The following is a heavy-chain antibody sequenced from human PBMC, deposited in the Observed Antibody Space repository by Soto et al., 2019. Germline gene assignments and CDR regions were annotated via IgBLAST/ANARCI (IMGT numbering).Heavy chain of an antibody. J-gene: IGHJ1*01. V-gene: IGHV5-51*01. CDR3: AITSANYYDSSGYYGTEYFQH. CDR2: IYPGDSDT. Sequence: PGESLKISCKGSGYSFTSYWIGWVRQMPGKGLEWMGIIYPGDSDTRYSPSFQGQVTISADKSISTTYLQWSSLKASDTAMYYCAITSANYYDSSGYYGTEYFQHWGQGTLVTVSS. D-gene: IGHD3-22*01. CDR1: GYSFTSYW.